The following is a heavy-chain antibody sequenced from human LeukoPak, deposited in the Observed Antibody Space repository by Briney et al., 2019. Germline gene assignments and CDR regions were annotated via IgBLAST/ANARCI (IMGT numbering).Heavy chain of an antibody. CDR1: GGSFSGYY. V-gene: IGHV4-34*01. D-gene: IGHD2-2*01. CDR3: ARGITRAAAIGIDY. J-gene: IGHJ4*02. Sequence: SETLSLTCAVYGGSFSGYYWSWIRQPPGKGLEWIGEINHSGSTNYNPSLKSRVTISVDTSKNQFSLKLSSVTAADTAVYYCARGITRAAAIGIDYWGQGTLVTVSS. CDR2: INHSGST.